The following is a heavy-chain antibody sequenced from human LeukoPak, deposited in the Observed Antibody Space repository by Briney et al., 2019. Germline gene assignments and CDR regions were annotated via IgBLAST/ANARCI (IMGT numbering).Heavy chain of an antibody. V-gene: IGHV1-69*13. CDR1: GGTFSSYA. CDR3: ASLATYYYDSSGYSFDY. CDR2: IIPIFGTA. D-gene: IGHD3-22*01. J-gene: IGHJ4*02. Sequence: SVKVSCRASGGTFSSYAISWVRQAPGQGLEWMGGIIPIFGTANYAQKFQGRVTITADESTSTAYMELSSLRSEDTAVYYCASLATYYYDSSGYSFDYWGQGTLVTVSS.